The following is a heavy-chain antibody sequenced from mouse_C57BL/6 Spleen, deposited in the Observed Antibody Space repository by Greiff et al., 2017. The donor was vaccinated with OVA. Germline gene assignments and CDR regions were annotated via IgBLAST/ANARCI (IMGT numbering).Heavy chain of an antibody. V-gene: IGHV1-82*01. D-gene: IGHD4-1*01. CDR1: GYAFSSSW. CDR3: ARKTGRGYFDV. CDR2: IYPGDGDT. J-gene: IGHJ1*03. Sequence: QVQLQQSGPELVKPGASVKISCTASGYAFSSSWMNWVKQRPGKGLEWIGRIYPGDGDTNYNGKFKGKATLTADKSSSTAYMQLSSLTSEDSAVYFCARKTGRGYFDVWGTGTTVTVSA.